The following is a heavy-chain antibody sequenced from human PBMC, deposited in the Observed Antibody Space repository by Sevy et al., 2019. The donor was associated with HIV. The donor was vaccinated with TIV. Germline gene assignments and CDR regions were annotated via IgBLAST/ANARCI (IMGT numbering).Heavy chain of an antibody. CDR3: ARDGYSSSWYPTWY. CDR1: GYTFTSYG. V-gene: IGHV1-18*01. Sequence: ASVKVSCKASGYTFTSYGISWVRQAPGQGLEWVGWISAYNGNTNYAQKLQGRVTMTTDTSTSTAYMELRSLRSDDTAVYYCARDGYSSSWYPTWYWGQGTLVTVSS. D-gene: IGHD6-13*01. CDR2: ISAYNGNT. J-gene: IGHJ4*02.